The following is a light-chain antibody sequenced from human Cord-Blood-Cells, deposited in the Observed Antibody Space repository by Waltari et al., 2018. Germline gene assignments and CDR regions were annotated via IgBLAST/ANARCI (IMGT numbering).Light chain of an antibody. CDR3: RSDTSSSTVV. CDR1: SSDVGGYNY. CDR2: AVS. J-gene: IGLJ2*01. V-gene: IGLV2-14*01. Sequence: QSALTQPAPVSGSPGQSITISCTGTSSDVGGYNYVSWYQQHPGKAPKLMIYAVSNRASGFPNVCSGPKSGNQASLANSGFESDEEAYYYRRSDTSSSTVVFGAGTKLTVL.